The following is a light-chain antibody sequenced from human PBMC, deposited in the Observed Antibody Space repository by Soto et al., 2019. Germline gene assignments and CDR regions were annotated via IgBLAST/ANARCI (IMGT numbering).Light chain of an antibody. V-gene: IGKV4-1*01. J-gene: IGKJ1*01. CDR3: QQYYSTPPP. CDR2: WAS. Sequence: DIVMTQSPDSLAVSLGERSTINCKSSQSVLYSSNNKNYLAWYQQKPGQPPKLLIYWASTRESGVPDRFSGSGSVTDFALTVRSLQAEDVAVYCCQQYYSTPPPFGQGTKVEI. CDR1: QSVLYSSNNKNY.